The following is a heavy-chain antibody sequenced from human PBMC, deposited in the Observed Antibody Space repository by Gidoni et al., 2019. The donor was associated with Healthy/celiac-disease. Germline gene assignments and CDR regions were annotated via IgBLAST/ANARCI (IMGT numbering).Heavy chain of an antibody. CDR2: ISGSGGST. CDR3: AKGTSVITDYYYYMDV. D-gene: IGHD4-17*01. J-gene: IGHJ6*03. CDR1: RFTFSSYA. Sequence: EVQLLESGGGLVQPGGSLRLSCAASRFTFSSYAMSWVRQAPGKGLVWVSSISGSGGSTSYADSVKGRFTISRDNSKNTLFLQMNSLRAEDTAVYYCAKGTSVITDYYYYMDVWGKGTTVTVSS. V-gene: IGHV3-23*01.